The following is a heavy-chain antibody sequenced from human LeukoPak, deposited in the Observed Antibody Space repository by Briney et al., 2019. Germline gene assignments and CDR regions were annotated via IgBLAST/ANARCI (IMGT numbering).Heavy chain of an antibody. D-gene: IGHD1-7*01. CDR3: ARRTTFPVVGMDV. J-gene: IGHJ6*02. CDR2: IFHSGSP. CDR1: GGSISSNIW. Sequence: SETLSLTCAVSGGSISSNIWWTWARQPPGKGLEWIGEIFHSGSPNYTPSLRSRVTISVDKSKNQFSLKLSSVTAADTAVYYCARRTTFPVVGMDVWGQGTTVTVSS. V-gene: IGHV4-4*02.